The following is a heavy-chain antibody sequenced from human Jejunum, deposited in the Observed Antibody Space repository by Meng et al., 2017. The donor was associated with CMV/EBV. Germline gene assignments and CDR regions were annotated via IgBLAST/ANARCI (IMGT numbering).Heavy chain of an antibody. CDR1: GMSLSSNNW. V-gene: IGHV4-4*02. CDR2: INESGSA. J-gene: IGHJ4*02. D-gene: IGHD3-22*01. CDR3: AREAIDSSSYYRFNDF. Sequence: SGMSLSSNNWRTWVRQYPGEGVEWIVEINESGSASYTAYHEARVTVTMDESKNQLYLTLNSVTAADTAVYYCAREAIDSSSYYRFNDFWGQGTLVTVSS.